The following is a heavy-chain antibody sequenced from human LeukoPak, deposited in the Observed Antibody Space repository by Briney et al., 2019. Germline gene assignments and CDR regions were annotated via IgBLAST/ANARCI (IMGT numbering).Heavy chain of an antibody. CDR1: GYSFTNYW. Sequence: PGESLKISCKGSGYSFTNYWIGWVRQMPGKGLEWMGIIYPGDSDTRYSPSFQGQVTISVDKSITTAYLQWSSLKASDTAMYYCARLATDTPPLYYYYMDVWGKGTTVTVSS. D-gene: IGHD5-18*01. J-gene: IGHJ6*03. CDR2: IYPGDSDT. V-gene: IGHV5-51*01. CDR3: ARLATDTPPLYYYYMDV.